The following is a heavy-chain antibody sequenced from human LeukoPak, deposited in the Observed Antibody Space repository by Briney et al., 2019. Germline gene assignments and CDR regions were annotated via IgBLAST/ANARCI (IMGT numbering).Heavy chain of an antibody. CDR1: GFTFSSYG. Sequence: GGSLRLSCAASGFTFSSYGMHWVRQAPGKGLEWMGGFDPEDGETIYAQKFQGRVTMTEDTSTDTAYMELSSLRSEDTAVYYCATAKLLFNPNRFDYWGQGTLVTVSS. J-gene: IGHJ4*02. CDR2: FDPEDGET. D-gene: IGHD3-10*01. CDR3: ATAKLLFNPNRFDY. V-gene: IGHV1-24*01.